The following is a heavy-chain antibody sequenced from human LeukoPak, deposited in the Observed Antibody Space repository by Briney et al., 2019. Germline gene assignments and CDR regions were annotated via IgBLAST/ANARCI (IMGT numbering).Heavy chain of an antibody. CDR2: IYHSGST. J-gene: IGHJ4*02. Sequence: SETLSLTCAVSGYSISSGYYWGWIRQPPGQGLEWIGSIYHSGSTYYNPSLKSRVTISVDTSKNQFSLKLSSVTAADTAVYYCARLVGSGYYDSSGYYSFDYWGQGTLVTVSS. V-gene: IGHV4-38-2*01. CDR3: ARLVGSGYYDSSGYYSFDY. D-gene: IGHD3-22*01. CDR1: GYSISSGYY.